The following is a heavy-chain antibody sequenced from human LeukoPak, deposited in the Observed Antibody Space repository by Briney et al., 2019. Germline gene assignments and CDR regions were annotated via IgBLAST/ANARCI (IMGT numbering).Heavy chain of an antibody. CDR2: ISSSGSTI. V-gene: IGHV3-11*01. CDR3: ARARTDHGSHDAFDI. D-gene: IGHD5-24*01. Sequence: GGSLRLSCAASGFTFSDYYMSWIRQAPGKGLEWVSYISSSGSTIYYADSVKGRFTISRDNAKNSLYLQMNSLRAEDTALYHCARARTDHGSHDAFDIWGQGTMVTVSS. J-gene: IGHJ3*02. CDR1: GFTFSDYY.